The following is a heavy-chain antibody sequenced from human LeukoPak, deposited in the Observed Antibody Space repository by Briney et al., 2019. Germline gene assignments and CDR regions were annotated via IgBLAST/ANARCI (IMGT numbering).Heavy chain of an antibody. CDR3: ARVRDYGDYIDAFDI. V-gene: IGHV3-21*01. D-gene: IGHD4-17*01. J-gene: IGHJ3*02. Sequence: GGSLRLSCGASGFTFSSYSTNWVRQAPGKGLEWVSSTSTSSSYIYYADSVKGRFTISRDNAENSLYLQMNSLRAEDTAVYYCARVRDYGDYIDAFDIWGQGTMVTVSS. CDR2: TSTSSSYI. CDR1: GFTFSSYS.